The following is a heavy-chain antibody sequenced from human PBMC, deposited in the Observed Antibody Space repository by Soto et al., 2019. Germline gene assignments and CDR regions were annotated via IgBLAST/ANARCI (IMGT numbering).Heavy chain of an antibody. CDR1: GGSISSYY. D-gene: IGHD6-13*01. J-gene: IGHJ4*02. CDR2: IYYSGST. V-gene: IGHV4-59*01. Sequence: SETLSLTCTVSGGSISSYYWSWIRQPPGKGLEWIGYIYYSGSTNYNPSLKSRVTISVDTSKNQFSLKLSSVTAADTAVYYCAREGIAAAGTFDYWGQGTLVTVSS. CDR3: AREGIAAAGTFDY.